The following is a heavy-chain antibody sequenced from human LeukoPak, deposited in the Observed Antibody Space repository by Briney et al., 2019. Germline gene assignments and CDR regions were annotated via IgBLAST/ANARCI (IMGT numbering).Heavy chain of an antibody. Sequence: PSETLSLTCTVSGASVSNNNYYWGWIRQPPGKGLEWIASIYYSGSTNYNPSLKSRVTISVDTSKNQFSLKLSSVTAADTAVYYCARVGSTSLFDPWGQGTLVTVSS. J-gene: IGHJ5*02. V-gene: IGHV4-39*07. D-gene: IGHD2-2*01. CDR1: GASVSNNNYY. CDR2: IYYSGST. CDR3: ARVGSTSLFDP.